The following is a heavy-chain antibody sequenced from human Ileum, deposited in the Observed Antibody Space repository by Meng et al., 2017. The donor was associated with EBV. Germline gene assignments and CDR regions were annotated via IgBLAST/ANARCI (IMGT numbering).Heavy chain of an antibody. CDR2: ISANNGDR. CDR1: GFTFTNYG. CDR3: ARKPTSAALDY. J-gene: IGHJ4*02. Sequence: QVQLLQSGAEETTPGASVKVSCKASGFTFTNYGFTWVRQAPGQGLEWMGWISANNGDRHYAQKFQDRVTLTTDGYTPTVYMELRSLRSDDTAVYFCARKPTSAALDYWGQGTLVTVSS. D-gene: IGHD1-14*01. V-gene: IGHV1-18*01.